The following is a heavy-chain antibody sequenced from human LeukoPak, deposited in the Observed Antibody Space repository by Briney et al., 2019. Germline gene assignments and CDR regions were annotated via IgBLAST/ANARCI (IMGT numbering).Heavy chain of an antibody. D-gene: IGHD5-24*01. CDR2: IYYSGST. J-gene: IGHJ4*02. Sequence: SETLSPTCAVSGGSISSGGYSWSWIRQPPGKGLEWIGYIYYSGSTYYNPSLKSRVTISVDTSKNQFSLKLSSVTAADTAVYYCAREEMATIDYWGQGTLVTVSS. CDR3: AREEMATIDY. CDR1: GGSISSGGYS. V-gene: IGHV4-30-4*07.